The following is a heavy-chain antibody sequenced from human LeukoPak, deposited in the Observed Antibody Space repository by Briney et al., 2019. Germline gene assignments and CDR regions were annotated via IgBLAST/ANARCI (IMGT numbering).Heavy chain of an antibody. CDR2: INTKTGNP. Sequence: ASVKVSCKASGYTFTHCGINWVRQAPGQGLEWMAWINTKTGNPTYAQGFTGRFVFSLDTSVRTAYLQINSLKAEDTAVYFCARSRDSVSDYMYVWGAGTTVIVSS. CDR1: GYTFTHCG. J-gene: IGHJ6*03. CDR3: ARSRDSVSDYMYV. V-gene: IGHV7-4-1*02. D-gene: IGHD2-15*01.